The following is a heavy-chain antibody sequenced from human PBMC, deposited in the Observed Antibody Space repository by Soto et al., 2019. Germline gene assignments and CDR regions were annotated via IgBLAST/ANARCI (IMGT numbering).Heavy chain of an antibody. CDR1: GYPVTAYY. J-gene: IGHJ3*02. CDR2: INPATGAA. D-gene: IGHD3-3*01. Sequence: QLHLVQSGAVVKKPGASVTVSCSASGYPVTAYYMHWVRQAPGRGLEWMGGINPATGAAKYTQTFQGRVNKARDTSTSTGFKELSGPTSGDTAVFYCARGGGVGVAGSAAFDMWGQGTLVTVSS. CDR3: ARGGGVGVAGSAAFDM. V-gene: IGHV1-2*02.